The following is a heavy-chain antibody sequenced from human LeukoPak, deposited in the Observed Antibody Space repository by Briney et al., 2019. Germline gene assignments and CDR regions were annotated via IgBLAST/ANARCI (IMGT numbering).Heavy chain of an antibody. CDR1: GGTFSSYA. J-gene: IGHJ4*02. V-gene: IGHV1-69*01. D-gene: IGHD3-3*01. CDR2: IIPIFGTA. CDR3: ARTNAYYDFWSGYYY. Sequence: SVKVSCKASGGTFSSYAISWVRQAPGQGLEWMGGIIPIFGTANYAQKFQGRVTITADDSTSTAYMELSSLRSEDTAVYYCARTNAYYDFWSGYYYWGQGTLVTVSS.